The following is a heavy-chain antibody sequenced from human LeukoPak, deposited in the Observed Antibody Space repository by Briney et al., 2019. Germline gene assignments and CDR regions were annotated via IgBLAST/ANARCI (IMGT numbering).Heavy chain of an antibody. J-gene: IGHJ4*02. Sequence: SETLSLTCTVSGYSISSGYHWGWIRQPPGKGLEWIGSISHSGSTYYKPSLKSRVTISVDTSKNQFSLKLSSVTAADTAVYYCARVYYGSGRDFDYWGQGTLVTVSS. CDR2: ISHSGST. V-gene: IGHV4-38-2*02. CDR3: ARVYYGSGRDFDY. D-gene: IGHD3-10*01. CDR1: GYSISSGYH.